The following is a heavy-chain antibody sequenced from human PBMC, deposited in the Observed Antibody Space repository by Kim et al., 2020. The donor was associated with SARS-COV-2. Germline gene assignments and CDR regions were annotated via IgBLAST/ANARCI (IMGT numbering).Heavy chain of an antibody. J-gene: IGHJ4*01. CDR1: GGTFSNYT. Sequence: SVKVSCKASGGTFSNYTITWVRQAPGQGLEWMGGIIPVFATPNYAQKFQGRVTITADESTSTAHMELTSLRSEDTAMYYCARGTFGVEDALAQGLDYWG. D-gene: IGHD3-3*01. V-gene: IGHV1-69*13. CDR3: ARGTFGVEDALAQGLDY. CDR2: IIPVFATP.